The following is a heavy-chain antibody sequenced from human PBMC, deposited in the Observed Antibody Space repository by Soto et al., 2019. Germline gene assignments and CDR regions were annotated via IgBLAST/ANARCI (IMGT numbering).Heavy chain of an antibody. V-gene: IGHV1-8*01. J-gene: IGHJ6*03. CDR2: MTPNSGNT. CDR1: GYTFTRYD. CDR3: ARGSNTVTTYYYYYMDV. D-gene: IGHD4-17*01. Sequence: GASVKVSCKASGYTFTRYDINWVRQATGQGREWMGWMTPNSGNTGYAQKFQGRDTMTRNTSISTDYMELSSLRSEDTAVYYCARGSNTVTTYYYYYMDVWGKGTTVTVSS.